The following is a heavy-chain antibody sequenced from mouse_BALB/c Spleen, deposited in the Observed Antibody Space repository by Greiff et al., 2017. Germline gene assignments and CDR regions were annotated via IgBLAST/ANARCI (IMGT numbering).Heavy chain of an antibody. V-gene: IGHV5-6-5*01. J-gene: IGHJ4*01. CDR1: GFTFSSYA. D-gene: IGHD2-4*01. Sequence: EVHLVESGGGLVKPGGSLKLSCAASGFTFSSYAMSWVRQTPEKRLEWVASISSGGSTYYPDSVKGRFTISRDNARNILYLQMSSLRSEDTAMYYCARDYDTGYYYAMDYWGQGTSVTVSS. CDR3: ARDYDTGYYYAMDY. CDR2: ISSGGST.